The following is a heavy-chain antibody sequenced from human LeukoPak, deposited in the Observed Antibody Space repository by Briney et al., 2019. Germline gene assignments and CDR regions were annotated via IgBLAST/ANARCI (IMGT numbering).Heavy chain of an antibody. J-gene: IGHJ4*02. V-gene: IGHV3-53*01. Sequence: GGSLRLSCAASGFTVSRNYMSWVRQTPGKGLEWVSVIYSGGNTYYADSVKGRFTISRDNSKNTLYLQMNSLRAEDTAVYYCARDRGAAAGDWGQGTLVTVSS. CDR1: GFTVSRNY. D-gene: IGHD6-13*01. CDR3: ARDRGAAAGD. CDR2: IYSGGNT.